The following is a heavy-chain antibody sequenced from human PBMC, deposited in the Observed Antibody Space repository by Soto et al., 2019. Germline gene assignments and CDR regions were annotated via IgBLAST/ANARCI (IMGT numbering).Heavy chain of an antibody. CDR2: IFSGGGGT. CDR3: ARDRQPDGIWTFAY. Sequence: GGSLRLSCSASGVTISAYTMGWFRLSTGKGLEWVSTIFSGGGGTQFADSGTGRFSISRDNSRNQMYLQMNSLRVDDTALYYCARDRQPDGIWTFAYWGRGVLVTVSS. V-gene: IGHV3-23*01. CDR1: GVTISAYT. J-gene: IGHJ4*02. D-gene: IGHD2-15*01.